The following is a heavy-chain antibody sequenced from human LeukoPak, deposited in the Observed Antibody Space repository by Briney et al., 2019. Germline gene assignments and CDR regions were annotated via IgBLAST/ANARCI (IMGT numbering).Heavy chain of an antibody. V-gene: IGHV3-23*01. Sequence: PGGTLRLSCAASGFTFSSYGMSWVRQAPGKGLEWVSAISGSGGSTYYADSVKGRFTISRDNSKNTLYLQMNSLRAEDTAVYYCAKDLEAFRGVIGNWFDPWGQGTLVTVSS. CDR2: ISGSGGST. J-gene: IGHJ5*02. D-gene: IGHD3-10*01. CDR3: AKDLEAFRGVIGNWFDP. CDR1: GFTFSSYG.